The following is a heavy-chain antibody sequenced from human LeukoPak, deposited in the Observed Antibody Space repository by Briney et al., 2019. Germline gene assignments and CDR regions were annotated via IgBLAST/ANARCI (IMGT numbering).Heavy chain of an antibody. Sequence: SETLSLTCTVSGGSISSGSYYWSWIRQPAGKGLEWIGRIYTSGSTNYNPSLKSRVTISVDTSKNQFSLKLSSVTAADTAVYYWAREVAAAGNPYDWFDPWGQGTLVTVSS. CDR2: IYTSGST. CDR1: GGSISSGSYY. CDR3: AREVAAAGNPYDWFDP. D-gene: IGHD6-13*01. J-gene: IGHJ5*02. V-gene: IGHV4-61*02.